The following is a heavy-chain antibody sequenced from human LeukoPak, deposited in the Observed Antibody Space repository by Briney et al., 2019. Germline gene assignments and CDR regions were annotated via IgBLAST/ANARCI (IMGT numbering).Heavy chain of an antibody. Sequence: PSETLSLTCAVYGGSFSGYYWSWIRQPPGKGLEWIGEINHSGSTNYNPSLTSRVPISVDTSKNQFSPKQSSVTAADTAVYYCARGNKNHDAFNIWGQGTMVTVSS. CDR1: GGSFSGYY. CDR2: INHSGST. V-gene: IGHV4-34*01. CDR3: ARGNKNHDAFNI. D-gene: IGHD1-14*01. J-gene: IGHJ3*02.